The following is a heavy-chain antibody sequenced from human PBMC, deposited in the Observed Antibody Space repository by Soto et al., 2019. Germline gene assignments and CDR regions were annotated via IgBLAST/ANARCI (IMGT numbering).Heavy chain of an antibody. V-gene: IGHV4-59*01. CDR2: IYYSGST. J-gene: IGHJ5*02. D-gene: IGHD3-3*01. CDR1: GGSISSYY. CDR3: ARGHYDFWSGYRPEGWLDP. Sequence: SETLSLTCTVSGGSISSYYWSWIRQPPGKGLEWIGYIYYSGSTNYNPSLKSRVTISVDTSKNQFSLKLSSVTAADTAVYYCARGHYDFWSGYRPEGWLDPWGQGTLVTVSS.